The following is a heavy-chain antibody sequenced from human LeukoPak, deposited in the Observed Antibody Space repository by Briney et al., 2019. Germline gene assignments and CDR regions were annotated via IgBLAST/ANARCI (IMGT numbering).Heavy chain of an antibody. V-gene: IGHV4-39*07. CDR3: ASIMVRGAVPNYYYYYMDV. Sequence: SETLSLTCTVSGDSITSGTYYWTWIRQPPGKGLEWIGEINHSGSTNYNPSLKSRVTISVDTSKNQFSLKLSSVTAADTAVYYCASIMVRGAVPNYYYYYMDVWGKGTTVTISS. CDR1: GDSITSGTYY. D-gene: IGHD3-10*01. J-gene: IGHJ6*03. CDR2: INHSGST.